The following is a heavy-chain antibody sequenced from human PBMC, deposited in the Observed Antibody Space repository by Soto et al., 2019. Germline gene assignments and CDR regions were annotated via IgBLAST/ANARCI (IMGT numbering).Heavy chain of an antibody. CDR3: ARGGTRESRGFDP. J-gene: IGHJ5*02. Sequence: PTATLSLTCAFSGGSISSGGYSWSWIRQPPGKGLEWIGYIYHSGSTYYNPSLKSRVTISVDRSKNQFSLKLSSVTAADTAVYYCARGGTRESRGFDPWGQGTRV. V-gene: IGHV4-30-2*01. D-gene: IGHD3-22*01. CDR1: GGSISSGGYS. CDR2: IYHSGST.